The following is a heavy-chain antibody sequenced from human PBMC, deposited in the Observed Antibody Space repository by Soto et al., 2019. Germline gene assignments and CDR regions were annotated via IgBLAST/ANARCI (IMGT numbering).Heavy chain of an antibody. CDR1: GFTFSSYA. CDR2: ISYDGSNK. V-gene: IGHV3-30-3*01. CDR3: XXXXXXXXXXXXXXYYYXMDV. J-gene: IGHJ6*02. Sequence: QVQLVESGGGVVQPGRSLRLSCAASGFTFSSYAMHWVRQAPGKGLEWVAVISYDGSNKYYADSVKGRFTISRDNYKXXXXXXXXXXXXXXXXXXXXXXXXXXXXXXXXXXYYYXMDVWXQGTTVTXXX.